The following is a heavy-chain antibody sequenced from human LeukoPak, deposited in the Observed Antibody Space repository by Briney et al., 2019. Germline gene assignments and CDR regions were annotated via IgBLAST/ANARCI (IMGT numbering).Heavy chain of an antibody. J-gene: IGHJ4*02. CDR1: GFTFSSYA. D-gene: IGHD3-10*01. Sequence: PGGSLRLSCAASGFTFSSYAMHWVRQAPGKGLEYVSAISSNGGSTYYANSVKGRFTISRDNSKNTLYLQMGSLRAEDMAVYYCAREPYGSGALRNWGQGTLVTVSS. V-gene: IGHV3-64*01. CDR2: ISSNGGST. CDR3: AREPYGSGALRN.